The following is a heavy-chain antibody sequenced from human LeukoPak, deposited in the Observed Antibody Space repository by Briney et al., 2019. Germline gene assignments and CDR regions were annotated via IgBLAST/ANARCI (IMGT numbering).Heavy chain of an antibody. CDR2: IYYSGST. D-gene: IGHD6-19*01. CDR1: GGSFSGYY. V-gene: IGHV4-59*01. CDR3: ARGSEQWLAPPTDY. Sequence: SETLSLTCAVYGGSFSGYYWSWIRQPPGKGLEWIGYIYYSGSTNYNPSLKSRVTISVDTSKNQFSLKLSSVTSADTAVYYCARGSEQWLAPPTDYWGQGTLVTVSS. J-gene: IGHJ4*02.